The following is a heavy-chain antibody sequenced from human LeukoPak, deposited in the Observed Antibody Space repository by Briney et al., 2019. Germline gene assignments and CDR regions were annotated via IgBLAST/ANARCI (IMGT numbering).Heavy chain of an antibody. V-gene: IGHV3-30-3*01. Sequence: GSLRLSCAASGFTFSSYAMHWVRQAPGKGLEWVAVISYDGSNKYYADSVKGRFTISRDNSKNTLYLQMNSLRAEDTAVYYCARSSESSVYFDYWGQGILVTVSS. J-gene: IGHJ4*02. D-gene: IGHD6-19*01. CDR3: ARSSESSVYFDY. CDR2: ISYDGSNK. CDR1: GFTFSSYA.